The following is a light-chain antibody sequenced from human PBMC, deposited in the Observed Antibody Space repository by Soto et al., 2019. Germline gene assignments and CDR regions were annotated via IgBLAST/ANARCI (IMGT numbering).Light chain of an antibody. CDR3: AAWDDSLIAYV. CDR1: SSNIGSNT. Sequence: QSVLTQPPSASGTPGQRVTISCSRSSSNIGSNTVNWYQQLPGTAPKLLIYSNNQRPSGVPDRFSGSKSGTSASLAISGLQSEDEADYCCAAWDDSLIAYVFGTGTKVTVL. V-gene: IGLV1-44*01. CDR2: SNN. J-gene: IGLJ1*01.